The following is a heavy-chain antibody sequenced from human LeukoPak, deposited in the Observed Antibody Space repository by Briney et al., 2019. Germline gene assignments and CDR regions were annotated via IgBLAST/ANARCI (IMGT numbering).Heavy chain of an antibody. CDR2: TSYSGNT. V-gene: IGHV4-59*02. Sequence: SETLPLTCTVSGGSVSSYYCSWIRQPPGKGLEWIGYTSYSGNTNYNPSLNSRVTMSVDTSRKQFSLRLTSVTAADTAVYYCARAPRKAWFDPWGQGTLVTVSS. CDR3: ARAPRKAWFDP. J-gene: IGHJ5*02. CDR1: GGSVSSYY. D-gene: IGHD1-14*01.